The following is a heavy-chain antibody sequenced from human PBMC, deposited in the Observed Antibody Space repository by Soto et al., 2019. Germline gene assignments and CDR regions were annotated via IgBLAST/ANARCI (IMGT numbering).Heavy chain of an antibody. Sequence: GGSLRLSCTASGVTFSSNGMHWVRQAPGKGLEWVAVIWSDGSNKYYADSVKGRFTIFRDNSKSTLYLQMNGLRAEDTAVYYCARDGSNKPGFYYGMDVWGQGTTVTVSS. CDR3: ARDGSNKPGFYYGMDV. V-gene: IGHV3-33*01. D-gene: IGHD6-13*01. CDR2: IWSDGSNK. J-gene: IGHJ6*02. CDR1: GVTFSSNG.